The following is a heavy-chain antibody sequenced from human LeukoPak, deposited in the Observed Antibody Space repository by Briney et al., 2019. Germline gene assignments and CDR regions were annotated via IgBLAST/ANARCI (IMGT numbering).Heavy chain of an antibody. CDR3: ARGRAAAGTVIQD. CDR1: GFTFSNSV. Sequence: GGSLRLSCAASGFTFSNSVMNWVRQAPGKGLEWVSYITSVSSILSYADSVKGRFTISRDNAKNSLYLQLNSLRVEDAAVYYCARGRAAAGTVIQDWGQGTLVTVSS. V-gene: IGHV3-48*01. J-gene: IGHJ4*02. CDR2: ITSVSSIL. D-gene: IGHD6-13*01.